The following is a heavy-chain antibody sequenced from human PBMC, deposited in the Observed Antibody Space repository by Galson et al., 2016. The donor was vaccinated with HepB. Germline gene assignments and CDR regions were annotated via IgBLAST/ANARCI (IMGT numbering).Heavy chain of an antibody. CDR1: GFTFDDYT. J-gene: IGHJ4*02. D-gene: IGHD4-23*01. V-gene: IGHV3-43*01. Sequence: SLRLSCAASGFTFDDYTMHWVRQVPGKGLEWISALRWDGGDTYYADSVKGRFTISRDNNKNSLYLQMSSLTTEDTALYFCAKDGRATTVVTRNYFDFWGQGTRVIVSS. CDR3: AKDGRATTVVTRNYFDF. CDR2: LRWDGGDT.